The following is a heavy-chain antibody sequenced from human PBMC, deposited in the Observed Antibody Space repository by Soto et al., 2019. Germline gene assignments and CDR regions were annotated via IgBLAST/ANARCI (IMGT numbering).Heavy chain of an antibody. CDR2: INHSGST. J-gene: IGHJ5*02. Sequence: QVQLQQWGAGLLKPSETLSLTCAVYGGSFNGYYWSWIRQPPGKGLEWIGEINHSGSTNYNPSLKSRVTISVDTSKNQFSLKLSSVTAADTAVYYCARVDHCSGGSCPYNWFDPWGQGTLVTVSS. V-gene: IGHV4-34*01. D-gene: IGHD2-15*01. CDR1: GGSFNGYY. CDR3: ARVDHCSGGSCPYNWFDP.